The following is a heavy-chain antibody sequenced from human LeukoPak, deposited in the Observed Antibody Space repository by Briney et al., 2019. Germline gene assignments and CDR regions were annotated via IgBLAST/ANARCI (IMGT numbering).Heavy chain of an antibody. CDR2: INAGNGNT. V-gene: IGHV1-3*03. D-gene: IGHD3-3*01. CDR3: ARGGVWSGYYYLDY. J-gene: IGHJ4*02. CDR1: GYTFTSYG. Sequence: GASVKVSCKASGYTFTSYGISWVRQAPGQRLEWMGWINAGNGNTKYSQEFQGRVTITRDTSASTAYMELSSLRSEDMAVYYCARGGVWSGYYYLDYWGQGTLVTVSS.